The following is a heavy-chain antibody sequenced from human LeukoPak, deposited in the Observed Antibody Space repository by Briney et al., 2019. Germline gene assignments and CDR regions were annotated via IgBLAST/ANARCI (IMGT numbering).Heavy chain of an antibody. CDR1: GGSISSSY. CDR2: FYYSGTI. V-gene: IGHV4-59*12. Sequence: KPSETLSLTCTVSGGSISSSYWSWLRQPPGKGLEWIGYFYYSGTINYNPSLKSRVTMSVDTSKNHFSLKLSSVTAADTAVYYCARRAGSYAFDIWGQGTMVTVSS. D-gene: IGHD3-10*01. CDR3: ARRAGSYAFDI. J-gene: IGHJ3*02.